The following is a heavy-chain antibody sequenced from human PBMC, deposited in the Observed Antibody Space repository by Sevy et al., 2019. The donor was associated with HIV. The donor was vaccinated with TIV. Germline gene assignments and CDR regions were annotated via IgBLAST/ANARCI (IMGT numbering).Heavy chain of an antibody. J-gene: IGHJ6*02. CDR3: ARGLAALPGYYYGMDV. Sequence: GGSLRLSCTASGFTFSTYGLHWVRQAPGKGLEWVAVILYDGSNKYYGDSVKGRFTISRDNSKNSLYLQMNSLRGEDTAVYYCARGLAALPGYYYGMDVWGQGTTVIVSS. CDR2: ILYDGSNK. V-gene: IGHV3-30*04. CDR1: GFTFSTYG. D-gene: IGHD6-6*01.